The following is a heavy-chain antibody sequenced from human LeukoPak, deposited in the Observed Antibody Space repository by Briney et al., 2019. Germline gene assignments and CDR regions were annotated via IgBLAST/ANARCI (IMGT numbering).Heavy chain of an antibody. V-gene: IGHV3-15*01. CDR1: CFTFSKAW. Sequence: GGSLRLSCAASCFTFSKAWMSWVRQAPGKGLEWISRVKSKTYGGTIDYAAPVKGRFTLSRDDSQNMLYLQMNSLKVEDTAVYYCTTSDVWGKGSTVTVSS. CDR3: TTSDV. J-gene: IGHJ6*04. CDR2: VKSKTYGGTI.